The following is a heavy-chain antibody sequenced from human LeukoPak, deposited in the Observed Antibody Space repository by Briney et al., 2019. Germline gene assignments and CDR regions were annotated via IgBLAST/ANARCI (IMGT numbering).Heavy chain of an antibody. Sequence: SETLSLTCTVSGGSVINYYWSWVRQPPGKGLEWIGHIYSSGSTIYNPSLQSRVTMSIDTSKNQFSLNLNSVTAADTAVYYCAKPEWLHIITGTPVPESPIDYWGQGTLVTVSS. CDR2: IYSSGST. J-gene: IGHJ4*02. CDR3: AKPEWLHIITGTPVPESPIDY. CDR1: GGSVINYY. D-gene: IGHD1-7*01. V-gene: IGHV4-59*08.